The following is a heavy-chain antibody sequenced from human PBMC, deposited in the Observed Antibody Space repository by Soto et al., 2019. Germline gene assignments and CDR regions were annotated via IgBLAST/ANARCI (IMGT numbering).Heavy chain of an antibody. CDR1: GGSFSGYY. Sequence: SETLSLTCAVYGGSFSGYYCSWSRQPPGKGLEWIGEINHSGSTNYNPSLKSRVTISVDTSKNQFSLKLSSVTAADTAVYYCARGFYYGSGSYYYYYYGMDVWGQGTTVTVSS. J-gene: IGHJ6*02. CDR3: ARGFYYGSGSYYYYYYGMDV. D-gene: IGHD3-10*01. CDR2: INHSGST. V-gene: IGHV4-34*01.